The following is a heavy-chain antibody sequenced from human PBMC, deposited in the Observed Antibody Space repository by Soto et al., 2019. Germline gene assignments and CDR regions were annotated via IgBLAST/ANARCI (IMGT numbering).Heavy chain of an antibody. J-gene: IGHJ4*02. CDR1: GGSVSSGSYY. Sequence: QVQLQESGPGLVKPSETLSLICTVSGGSVSSGSYYWSWIRQPPGKGLEWIGYIYYSGSTNYNPSLKSRVTISADTSKNQFSLKLSSVTAADTAVYYCARHKDSSGWYAADYWGQGSLFTVSS. CDR3: ARHKDSSGWYAADY. CDR2: IYYSGST. V-gene: IGHV4-61*01. D-gene: IGHD6-19*01.